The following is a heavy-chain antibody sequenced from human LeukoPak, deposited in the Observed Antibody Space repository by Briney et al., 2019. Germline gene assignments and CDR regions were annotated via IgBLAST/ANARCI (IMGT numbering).Heavy chain of an antibody. CDR3: AIARPYHSSDFDY. CDR1: GGTFSSYA. D-gene: IGHD6-25*01. J-gene: IGHJ4*02. V-gene: IGHV1-69*04. CDR2: IIPILGIA. Sequence: ASVKVSCKASGGTFSSYAISWVRQAPGQGLEWMGRIIPILGIANYAQKFQGRVTITADKSTSTAYMELSSLRSEDTAVYYCAIARPYHSSDFDYWGQGTLVTVSS.